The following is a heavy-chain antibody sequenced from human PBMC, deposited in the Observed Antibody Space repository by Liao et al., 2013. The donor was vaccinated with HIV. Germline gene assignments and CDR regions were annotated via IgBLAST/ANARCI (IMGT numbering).Heavy chain of an antibody. CDR2: IYYSGST. CDR1: GGSTSSYY. V-gene: IGHV4-59*01. Sequence: QVQLQESGPGLVKPSETLSLTCTVSGGSTSSYYWSWIRQPPGKGLEWIGYIYYSGSTNHSPSLKSRVTISVDTSKNQFSLKLRSVTAADTAVYYCAGGDGYNDDVFDIWGQGAMVTVSS. D-gene: IGHD5-24*01. CDR3: AGGDGYNDDVFDI. J-gene: IGHJ3*02.